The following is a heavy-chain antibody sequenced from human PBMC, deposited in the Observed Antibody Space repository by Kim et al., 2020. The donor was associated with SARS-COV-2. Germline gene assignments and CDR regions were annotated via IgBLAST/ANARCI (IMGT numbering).Heavy chain of an antibody. V-gene: IGHV1-69*13. Sequence: ASVKVSCKTSGVTFSNYGIRWIRQAPGQGLEWMGGIIPIFGSPNYARRFQGRVTTTADESTSTVNMELRRLRSDDTAVYYCAKEGPAYYFDSGGQGPLVPFSS. CDR3: AKEGPAYYFDS. CDR2: IIPIFGSP. J-gene: IGHJ4*02. CDR1: GVTFSNYG.